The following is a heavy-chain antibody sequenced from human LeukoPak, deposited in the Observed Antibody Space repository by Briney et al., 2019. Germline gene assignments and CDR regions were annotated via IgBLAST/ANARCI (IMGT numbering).Heavy chain of an antibody. CDR3: AASPYGSGSYYTAYYYYYYMDV. D-gene: IGHD3-10*01. Sequence: GGSLRLSCAASGFTFSSYGMTWVRQAPGKGLEWVSGISGSGGSIYYADSVKGRFTISRDNSKNTLYLQMNSLRAEDTAVYYCAASPYGSGSYYTAYYYYYYMDVWGKGTTVTVSS. V-gene: IGHV3-23*01. CDR1: GFTFSSYG. J-gene: IGHJ6*03. CDR2: ISGSGGSI.